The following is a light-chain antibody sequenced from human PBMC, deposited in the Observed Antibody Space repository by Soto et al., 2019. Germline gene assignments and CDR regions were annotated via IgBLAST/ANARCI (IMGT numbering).Light chain of an antibody. CDR1: QSVSSSY. V-gene: IGKV3-20*01. CDR2: GAS. J-gene: IGKJ4*01. Sequence: EIVLTQSPGTLSLSPGERATLSCRASQSVSSSYLAWYQQKPGQAPRLLIYGASSRATGIPDRFSGSGSGTDFTLTISTLEPEVFAVYYCQQYGSSPATFGGGTKVEIK. CDR3: QQYGSSPAT.